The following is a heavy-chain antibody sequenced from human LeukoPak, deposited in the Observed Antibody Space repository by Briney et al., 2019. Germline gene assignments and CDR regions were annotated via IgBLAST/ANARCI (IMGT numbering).Heavy chain of an antibody. J-gene: IGHJ4*02. CDR1: GGSINSYF. Sequence: PSETLSLTCSVSGGSINSYFWSWIRKPPGKGLEWIGYIYYSGSTNYNPSLESRLTISVDTSKNQFSLKLSSVTASDTAVYYCARLPYSSGWYVYWGQGTLVTVSS. V-gene: IGHV4-59*01. CDR3: ARLPYSSGWYVY. CDR2: IYYSGST. D-gene: IGHD6-19*01.